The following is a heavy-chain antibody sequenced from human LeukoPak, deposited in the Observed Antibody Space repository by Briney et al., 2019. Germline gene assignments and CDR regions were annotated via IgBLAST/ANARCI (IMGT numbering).Heavy chain of an antibody. J-gene: IGHJ4*02. CDR1: GGSFSGYY. CDR3: VRLGRNFGYYFFDS. CDR2: INHSGIT. D-gene: IGHD3-22*01. Sequence: SETLSLTCAVYGGSFSGYYWSWIRQPPGKGLEWIGEINHSGITNYSPSLKSRLSISIDTSKNQFSLKLSSVTAADTAVYYCVRLGRNFGYYFFDSWAQGTLVTVSS. V-gene: IGHV4-34*01.